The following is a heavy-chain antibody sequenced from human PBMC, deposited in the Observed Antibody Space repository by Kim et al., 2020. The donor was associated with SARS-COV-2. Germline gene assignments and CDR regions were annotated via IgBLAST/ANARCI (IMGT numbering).Heavy chain of an antibody. J-gene: IGHJ3*02. V-gene: IGHV3-7*04. Sequence: RFTLSRDNAKNSLYLQMNSLRAEDTAVYYCARVNTKLAYNWNGGSWAFDIWGQGTMVTVSS. CDR3: ARVNTKLAYNWNGGSWAFDI. D-gene: IGHD1-1*01.